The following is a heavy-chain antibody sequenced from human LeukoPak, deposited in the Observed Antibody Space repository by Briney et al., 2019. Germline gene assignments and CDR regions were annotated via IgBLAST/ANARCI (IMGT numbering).Heavy chain of an antibody. CDR2: INSDGSRT. J-gene: IGHJ4*02. Sequence: GGSLRLSCSASGFTFSSYWMHWVRQAPGRGLVWVSGINSDGSRTYYADSVKGRFTISQDNAKNTLHLQMNSLRAEDTAMYYCARDWGSYESGHTDDYWGQGTLVTVSS. CDR3: ARDWGSYESGHTDDY. CDR1: GFTFSSYW. D-gene: IGHD3-16*01. V-gene: IGHV3-74*01.